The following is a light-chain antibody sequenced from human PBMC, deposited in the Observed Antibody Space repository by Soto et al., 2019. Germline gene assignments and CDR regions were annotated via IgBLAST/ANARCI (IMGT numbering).Light chain of an antibody. CDR3: QQRYNWPPIT. Sequence: EIVLTQSPATLSLSPGERVTLSCRASQNVRNYLAWYQQTPGQAPRLLIYDASNRATGIPARFSGSGSGTDFTLTISSLEPEDFAVYYCQQRYNWPPITFGQGTRLDIK. V-gene: IGKV3-11*01. CDR1: QNVRNY. J-gene: IGKJ5*01. CDR2: DAS.